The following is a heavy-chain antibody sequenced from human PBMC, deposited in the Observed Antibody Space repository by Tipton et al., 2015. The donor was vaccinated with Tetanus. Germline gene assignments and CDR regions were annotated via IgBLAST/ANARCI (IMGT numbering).Heavy chain of an antibody. CDR1: GFSFSTYN. D-gene: IGHD4-17*01. CDR3: ARETSLTTSY. Sequence: SGFSFSTYNFHWVRQAPGKGLEWVAVIWYDGTTKYYADSVNGRFTISRDNSKNTLFLEMNSLRAEDTAVYYCARETSLTTSYWGQGTLVTVSS. CDR2: IWYDGTTK. V-gene: IGHV3-33*01. J-gene: IGHJ1*01.